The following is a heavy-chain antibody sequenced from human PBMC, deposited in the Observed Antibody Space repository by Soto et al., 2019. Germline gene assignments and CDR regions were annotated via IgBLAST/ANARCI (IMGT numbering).Heavy chain of an antibody. V-gene: IGHV5-10-1*01. CDR3: ARQGRARRSGGLDYYYYGMDV. CDR2: IDPSDSYT. D-gene: IGHD3-10*01. CDR1: GYSFTSYW. Sequence: PGESLKISCKGSGYSFTSYWISWVRQMPGKGLEWMGRIDPSDSYTNYSPSFQGHVTIPADKSISTAYLQWSSLKASDTAMYYCARQGRARRSGGLDYYYYGMDVWGQGTTVTVSS. J-gene: IGHJ6*02.